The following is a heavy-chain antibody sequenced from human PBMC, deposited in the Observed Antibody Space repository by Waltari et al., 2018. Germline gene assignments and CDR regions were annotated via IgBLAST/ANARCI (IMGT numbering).Heavy chain of an antibody. D-gene: IGHD5-12*01. J-gene: IGHJ4*02. CDR3: AKPLRRDGYTALDY. V-gene: IGHV1-2*02. Sequence: QVLLVQSGAEVKKPGASVTVSCKASGYTFTDYYLHWVRQPPGQGLEWMGWINPKSGDTKYAQKFQGRVTMTRDTSISTTYMELSSLRSDDTAMYYCAKPLRRDGYTALDYWGQGTLVTVSS. CDR2: INPKSGDT. CDR1: GYTFTDYY.